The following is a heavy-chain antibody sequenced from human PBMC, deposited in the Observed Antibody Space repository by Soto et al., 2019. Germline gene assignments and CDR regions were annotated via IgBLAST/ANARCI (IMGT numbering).Heavy chain of an antibody. CDR2: FIGDGGTK. Sequence: EVQLVESGGGLVQPGGSLSLSGAASGFTFSTYWWHWGRQAPGRGLVGVLRFIGDGGTKSYADSGKGRFTISRDNAKNMLYLQVSGLRAEDTAVYYCARGGLRSYWFDPWGQGTLVTVSS. CDR3: ARGGLRSYWFDP. D-gene: IGHD3-10*01. V-gene: IGHV3-74*01. CDR1: GFTFSTYW. J-gene: IGHJ5*02.